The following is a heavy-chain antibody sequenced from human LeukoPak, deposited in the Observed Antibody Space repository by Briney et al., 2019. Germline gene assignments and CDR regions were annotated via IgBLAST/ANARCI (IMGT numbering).Heavy chain of an antibody. D-gene: IGHD6-19*01. Sequence: GGSLRLSCAASGFTFSNAWMSWVRQAPGKGLEWVGRIKSKTDGGTTDYAAPVKGRFTISRDNSKNTLYLQMNSLRAEDTAVYYCARVPRSHSSGWYYFDYWGQGTLVTVSS. CDR2: IKSKTDGGTT. CDR3: ARVPRSHSSGWYYFDY. V-gene: IGHV3-15*01. J-gene: IGHJ4*02. CDR1: GFTFSNAW.